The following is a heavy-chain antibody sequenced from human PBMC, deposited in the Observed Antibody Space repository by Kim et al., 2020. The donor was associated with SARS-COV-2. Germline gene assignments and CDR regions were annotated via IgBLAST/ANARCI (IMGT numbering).Heavy chain of an antibody. CDR3: ARVGASYGMDV. V-gene: IGHV3-48*03. D-gene: IGHD1-26*01. J-gene: IGHJ6*02. CDR2: I. Sequence: IYYADSVKGRFTISRDNAKNSLYLQMNSLRAEDTAVYYCARVGASYGMDVWGQGTTVTVSS.